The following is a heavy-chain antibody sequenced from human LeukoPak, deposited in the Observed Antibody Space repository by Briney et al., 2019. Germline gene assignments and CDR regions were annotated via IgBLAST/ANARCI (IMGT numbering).Heavy chain of an antibody. V-gene: IGHV4-39*07. J-gene: IGHJ4*02. D-gene: IGHD5-12*01. CDR3: ARLQYSGYDGVDY. CDR2: IYYSGST. Sequence: SETLSLTCTVSGGSISSSSYYWGWLRQPPGKGLEWIGSIYYSGSTYYNPSLKSRVTISVDTSKNQFSLKLSSVTAADTAVYYCARLQYSGYDGVDYWGQGTLVTVSS. CDR1: GGSISSSSYY.